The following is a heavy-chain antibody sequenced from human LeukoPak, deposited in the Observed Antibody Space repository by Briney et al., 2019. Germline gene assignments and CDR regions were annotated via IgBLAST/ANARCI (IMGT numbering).Heavy chain of an antibody. CDR3: ARSLIVASEDY. J-gene: IGHJ4*02. CDR1: GFMFDSFY. Sequence: PGGSLRLSCAASGFMFDSFYMGWLRQVPGKGLDYIALISASGAVPYYAESVEGRFTVSRDNAKNSVSLQMNSLSADDTTIYYCARSLIVASEDYWGQGTQVIVSS. V-gene: IGHV3-11*04. CDR2: ISASGAVP. D-gene: IGHD3-22*01.